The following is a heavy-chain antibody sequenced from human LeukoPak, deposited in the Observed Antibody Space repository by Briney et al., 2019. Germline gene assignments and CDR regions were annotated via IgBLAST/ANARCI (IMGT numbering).Heavy chain of an antibody. Sequence: ASETLSLTCAVYGGSFSGYYWSWIRQPPGKGLEWIGEINHSGSTNYNPSLKSRVTISVDTSKNQFSLKLSSVTAADTAVYYCARGPTVWEVEGYYYYMDVWGKGTTVTVSS. J-gene: IGHJ6*03. CDR3: ARGPTVWEVEGYYYYMDV. CDR2: INHSGST. CDR1: GGSFSGYY. D-gene: IGHD4-11*01. V-gene: IGHV4-34*01.